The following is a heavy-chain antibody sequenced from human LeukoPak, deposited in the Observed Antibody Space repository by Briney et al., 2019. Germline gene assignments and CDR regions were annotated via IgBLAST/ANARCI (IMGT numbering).Heavy chain of an antibody. CDR3: AKKMASNSPLFDS. V-gene: IGHV3-23*01. D-gene: IGHD5-24*01. Sequence: GGSLSLSCAASGFTFSSYAMSWVRQAPGKGLEWVSAISYSGGSTYYADSVKGRFTISRDNSKNMLYLQMNNLRAEDTAVYYCAKKMASNSPLFDSWGQGTLVTVSS. CDR2: ISYSGGST. J-gene: IGHJ4*02. CDR1: GFTFSSYA.